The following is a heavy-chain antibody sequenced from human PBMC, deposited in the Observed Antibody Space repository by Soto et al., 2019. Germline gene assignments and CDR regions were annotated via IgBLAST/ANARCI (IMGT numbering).Heavy chain of an antibody. CDR1: GGTFSSYA. Sequence: QVQLVQSGAEVKKPGSSVKVSCKAPGGTFSSYAISWVRQAPGQGLEWMGGIIPIFGTANYAQKFQGRVTITADESTRTGYMELSRLRSEDTAVYYCARSQGGSSSLDIYYYYYYGMDVWGQGTTVTVSS. V-gene: IGHV1-69*01. CDR3: ARSQGGSSSLDIYYYYYYGMDV. D-gene: IGHD2-15*01. CDR2: IIPIFGTA. J-gene: IGHJ6*02.